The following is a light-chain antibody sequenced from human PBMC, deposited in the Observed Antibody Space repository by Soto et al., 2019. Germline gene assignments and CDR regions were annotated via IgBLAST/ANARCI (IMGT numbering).Light chain of an antibody. CDR2: DVS. V-gene: IGLV2-14*03. J-gene: IGLJ2*01. Sequence: QSALTQPASVSGSPGQSITISCTGTGSDVGGYDYVSWYQPHPGKAPKPIIFDVSTRPSGISIRFSGSKSGNTASLTISGLQAEDEADFYCSSYTSSSTLIFGGGTKVTVL. CDR1: GSDVGGYDY. CDR3: SSYTSSSTLI.